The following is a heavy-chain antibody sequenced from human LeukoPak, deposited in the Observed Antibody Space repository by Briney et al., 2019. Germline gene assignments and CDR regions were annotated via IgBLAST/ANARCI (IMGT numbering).Heavy chain of an antibody. D-gene: IGHD3-16*01. CDR2: ISSSGSTI. CDR1: GFTFSDYY. J-gene: IGHJ4*02. V-gene: IGHV3-11*01. CDR3: AKAWTPPVFYFDY. Sequence: GGSLRLSCAASGFTFSDYYMSWIRQAPGKGLEWVSYISSSGSTIYYADSVKGRFTISRDNSKNTLYLQMNSLRAEDTAVYYCAKAWTPPVFYFDYWGQGTLVTVSP.